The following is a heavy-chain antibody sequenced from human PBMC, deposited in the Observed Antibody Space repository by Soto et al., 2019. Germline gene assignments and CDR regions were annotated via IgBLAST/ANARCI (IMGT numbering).Heavy chain of an antibody. CDR3: ARDYDSSGYPRYYFDY. CDR1: GFTFSSYG. CDR2: IWYDGSNK. J-gene: IGHJ4*02. Sequence: GGSLRLSCAASGFTFSSYGMHWVRQAPGKGLEWVALIWYDGSNKYYADSVKGRFTISRDNSKNTLYLQMNSLRAEDTAVYYCARDYDSSGYPRYYFDYWGQGTLVTVSS. D-gene: IGHD3-22*01. V-gene: IGHV3-33*08.